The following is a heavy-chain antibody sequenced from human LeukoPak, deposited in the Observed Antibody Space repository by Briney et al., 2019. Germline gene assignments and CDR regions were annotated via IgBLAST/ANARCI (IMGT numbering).Heavy chain of an antibody. J-gene: IGHJ4*02. V-gene: IGHV1-69*13. Sequence: ASVKVSCKASGGTFSSYAISWVRQAPGQGLEWMGGIIPIFGTANYAQKFQGRVTITADESTSTAYMELSSLRSEDTAVYYCARWNTVTTFFDYWGQGTLVTVSS. CDR2: IIPIFGTA. D-gene: IGHD4-17*01. CDR3: ARWNTVTTFFDY. CDR1: GGTFSSYA.